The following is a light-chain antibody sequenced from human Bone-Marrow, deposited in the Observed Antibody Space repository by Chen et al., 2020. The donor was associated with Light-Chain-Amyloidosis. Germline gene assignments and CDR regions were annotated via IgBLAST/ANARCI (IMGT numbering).Light chain of an antibody. CDR3: SSYTSSSTLE. J-gene: IGLJ3*02. CDR2: DVS. Sequence: QSVLTQPASGSGSPGQSIPIPCPGTSSDVGGYNFFSWYHQHPGKAPKLMIYDVSNRPSGVSNRFSGSKSGNTASLTISGLQAEDEADYYCSSYTSSSTLEFGGGTKLTVL. CDR1: SSDVGGYNF. V-gene: IGLV2-14*01.